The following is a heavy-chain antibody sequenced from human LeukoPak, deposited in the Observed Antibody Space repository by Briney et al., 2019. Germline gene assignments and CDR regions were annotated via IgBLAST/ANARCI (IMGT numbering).Heavy chain of an antibody. V-gene: IGHV3-23*01. Sequence: GGSLRLSCAASGFTFSNYAMSWVRQAPGKGLEWVSGISGSRSTTYYADSVKGRLTTSRDNSKNTLYLQMNSLRTDDTAVYYCAKERTGGWPFDYWGQGTLVTVSS. J-gene: IGHJ4*02. CDR3: AKERTGGWPFDY. D-gene: IGHD6-19*01. CDR1: GFTFSNYA. CDR2: ISGSRSTT.